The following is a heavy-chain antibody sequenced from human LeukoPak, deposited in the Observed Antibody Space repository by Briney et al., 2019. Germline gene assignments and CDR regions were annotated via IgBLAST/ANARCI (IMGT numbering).Heavy chain of an antibody. D-gene: IGHD5-12*01. V-gene: IGHV3-30*02. Sequence: GGSLRLSCAASGFTFSSYGMHWVRQAPGKGLEWVAFIRYDGSNKYYIDSVKGRFTISRDDSKNTVYLQMNSLRAEDTAVYYCAREWGSGYFSLDYWGQGTLVTVSS. CDR3: AREWGSGYFSLDY. CDR1: GFTFSSYG. J-gene: IGHJ4*02. CDR2: IRYDGSNK.